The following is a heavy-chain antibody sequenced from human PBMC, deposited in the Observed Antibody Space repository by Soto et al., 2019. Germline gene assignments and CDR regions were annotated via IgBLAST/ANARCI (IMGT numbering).Heavy chain of an antibody. D-gene: IGHD1-26*01. Sequence: GASAKVSCKDSGYTFTVYYMHWVRQAPGQGLEWMGWINPKSGGTMYPQKFQGRVTMTWDTSISTAYMALTRLRSDDTAVYYCARDLAKGGGSAGFDYWGQGTMVTVSS. CDR1: GYTFTVYY. V-gene: IGHV1-2*02. CDR3: ARDLAKGGGSAGFDY. J-gene: IGHJ4*02. CDR2: INPKSGGT.